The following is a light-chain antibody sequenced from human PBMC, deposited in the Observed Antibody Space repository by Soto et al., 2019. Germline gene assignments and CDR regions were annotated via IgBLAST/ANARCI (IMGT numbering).Light chain of an antibody. Sequence: QSALTQPASVSWSPGQSITISCTGNSSDVGGYNYVSWYQQHPGKAPKLMIYEVGYRPSGVSNRFSGSKSGNTASLTISGLQAEDEADYFCSSYTSSSTWVFVGGTKLTVL. J-gene: IGLJ3*02. V-gene: IGLV2-14*01. CDR1: SSDVGGYNY. CDR2: EVG. CDR3: SSYTSSSTWV.